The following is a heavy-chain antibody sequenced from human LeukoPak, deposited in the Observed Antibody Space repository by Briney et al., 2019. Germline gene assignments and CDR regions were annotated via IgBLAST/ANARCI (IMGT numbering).Heavy chain of an antibody. CDR3: ARRGSFASPDTL. V-gene: IGHV4-61*09. D-gene: IGHD3-16*01. CDR1: GGSIPRGSYY. J-gene: IGHJ4*02. Sequence: PSETLSLTCAVSGGSIPRGSYYWTWIRQPAGKALEWIGHVFTSGNTNYNPSLKSRVTISVDTSKNQFSLKLTSVTAADTAVYYCARRGSFASPDTLWGQGTLVTVSS. CDR2: VFTSGNT.